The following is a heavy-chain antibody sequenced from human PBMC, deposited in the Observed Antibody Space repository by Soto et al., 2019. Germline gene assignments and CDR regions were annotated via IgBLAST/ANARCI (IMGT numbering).Heavy chain of an antibody. Sequence: EEQLVESGGGLVQPGGSLRLSCAASGFPLSANWMTWVRQAPRKGLEWVASIKEDGSEEYYVDSVNGRFTISRDNVKNSLYLQMTSLRVDDTAVYYCARDLGDYGDYYHYCGLDVWGQGTAVTVSS. CDR3: ARDLGDYGDYYHYCGLDV. V-gene: IGHV3-7*05. D-gene: IGHD4-17*01. CDR1: GFPLSANW. CDR2: IKEDGSEE. J-gene: IGHJ6*02.